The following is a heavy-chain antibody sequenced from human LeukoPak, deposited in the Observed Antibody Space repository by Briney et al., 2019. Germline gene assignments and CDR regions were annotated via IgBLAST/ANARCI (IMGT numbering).Heavy chain of an antibody. Sequence: GGSLRLSRAASGFTFSSYSRTWVRQGPGKGLEWVSSISSSSSDIYYADSVKGRFTISRDNAKNSLYLQMNSLRAEDTAVYSCARAPIVGKEHDYWGQGTLVTVSS. CDR1: GFTFSSYS. J-gene: IGHJ4*02. D-gene: IGHD7-27*01. V-gene: IGHV3-21*01. CDR3: ARAPIVGKEHDY. CDR2: ISSSSSDI.